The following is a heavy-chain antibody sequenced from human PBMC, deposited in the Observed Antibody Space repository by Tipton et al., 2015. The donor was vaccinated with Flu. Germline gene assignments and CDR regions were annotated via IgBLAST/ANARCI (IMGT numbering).Heavy chain of an antibody. D-gene: IGHD3-22*01. CDR1: GGSIGSGYY. J-gene: IGHJ4*02. CDR2: IHRTGNT. Sequence: TLSLTCSVSGGSIGSGYYWGWIRQPPGMGLEWIGNIHRTGNTYQNPSLKSRVTISVDRSKNQFSLRLSSVTAADTAVYYCARRGSGFYDSSGCDHWGQGTLVTVSS. CDR3: ARRGSGFYDSSGCDH. V-gene: IGHV4-38-2*01.